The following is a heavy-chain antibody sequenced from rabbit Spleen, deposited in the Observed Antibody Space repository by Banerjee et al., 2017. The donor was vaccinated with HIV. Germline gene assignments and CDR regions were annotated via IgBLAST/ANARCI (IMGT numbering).Heavy chain of an antibody. D-gene: IGHD8-1*01. CDR3: ARDTGSSFSSYGMDL. Sequence: QEQLVESGGGLVKPGASLTLTCTASGFSFSSNYYMCWVRQAPGKGLEWIACIDTGSSGYTYYATWATGRFTCSKTSSTTVTLQMTSLTAADTATYFCARDTGSSFSSYGMDLWGQGTLVTVS. J-gene: IGHJ6*01. CDR2: IDTGSSGYT. CDR1: GFSFSSNYY. V-gene: IGHV1S45*01.